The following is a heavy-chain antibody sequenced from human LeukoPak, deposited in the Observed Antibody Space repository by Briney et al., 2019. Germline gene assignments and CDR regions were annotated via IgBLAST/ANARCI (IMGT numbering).Heavy chain of an antibody. Sequence: GGSLRLSCAASGITVSNNYIAWVRQAPGKGLEWVSVIYPGGTTYYPDSVKGRFTFSRDNSKNTLYLQMTSLRAEDTAVYYCARSIQLDPWGAFDIWGQGTMVTVSS. J-gene: IGHJ3*02. V-gene: IGHV3-53*01. CDR1: GITVSNNY. CDR3: ARSIQLDPWGAFDI. CDR2: IYPGGTT. D-gene: IGHD1-1*01.